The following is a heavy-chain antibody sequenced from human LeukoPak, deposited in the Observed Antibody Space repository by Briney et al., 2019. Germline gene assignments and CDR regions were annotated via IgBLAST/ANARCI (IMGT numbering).Heavy chain of an antibody. CDR1: GGSISSYY. CDR2: IYYSGST. V-gene: IGHV4-59*01. Sequence: SETLSLTCTVSGGSISSYYWSWIRQPPGKGLEWIGYIYYSGSTNYNPPLKSRVTISVDTSKNQFSLKLSSVTAADTAIYYCAKSFSETERATITAYWGQGTLVTVSS. D-gene: IGHD5-24*01. J-gene: IGHJ4*02. CDR3: AKSFSETERATITAY.